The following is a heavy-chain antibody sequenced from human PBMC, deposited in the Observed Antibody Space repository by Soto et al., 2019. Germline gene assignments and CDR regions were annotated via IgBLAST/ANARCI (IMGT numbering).Heavy chain of an antibody. CDR2: ITYDGRNK. V-gene: IGHV3-30*18. Sequence: QVQLVESGGGVVQPGRSLRLSCAASGFTFSSYGMHWVRQAPGKGLEWVAVITYDGRNKYYGDSVKGRFTISRDNSKNTLYLQMNGLRAEDTAVYYCAKDLSDCSAGTCYYFDYWGQGTLVTVSS. CDR3: AKDLSDCSAGTCYYFDY. D-gene: IGHD2-15*01. CDR1: GFTFSSYG. J-gene: IGHJ4*02.